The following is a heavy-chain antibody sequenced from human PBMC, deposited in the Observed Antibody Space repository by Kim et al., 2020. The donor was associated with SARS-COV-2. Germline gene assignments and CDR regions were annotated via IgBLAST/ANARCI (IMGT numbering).Heavy chain of an antibody. D-gene: IGHD3-10*01. CDR2: IDYSGGT. Sequence: SETLSLTCTVSGGSISNYYWNWIRQPPGKGLEWIGYIDYSGGTNYNPSLTSRVAISVDTSTTQFSLKVSSVTAADTALYYCGRVRFASGSMDVWGRGTTVTVS. CDR1: GGSISNYY. J-gene: IGHJ6*02. V-gene: IGHV4-59*01. CDR3: GRVRFASGSMDV.